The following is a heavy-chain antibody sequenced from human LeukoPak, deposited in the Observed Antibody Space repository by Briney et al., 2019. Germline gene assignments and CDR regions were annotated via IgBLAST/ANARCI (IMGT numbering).Heavy chain of an antibody. V-gene: IGHV3-30-3*01. Sequence: GRPLRLSCAASGFTFSSYAMHWVRQAPGKGLEWVAVISYDGSNKYYADSVKGRFTISRDNSKNTLYLQMNSLRAEDTAVYYCARGGPTEGYYFDYWGQGTLVTVSS. CDR3: ARGGPTEGYYFDY. D-gene: IGHD3-16*01. CDR2: ISYDGSNK. CDR1: GFTFSSYA. J-gene: IGHJ4*02.